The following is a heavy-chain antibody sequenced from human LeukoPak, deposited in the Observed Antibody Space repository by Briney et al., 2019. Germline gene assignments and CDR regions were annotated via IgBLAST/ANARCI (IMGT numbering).Heavy chain of an antibody. Sequence: GGSLRLSCAASGFTFSSYGMHWVRQAPGKGLEWVAVIWYDGSNKYYADSVKGRFTISRDNSKNTLYLQMNSLRAEDTAVYYCARGSRTIFGVVIFRIFDYWGQGTLVTVSS. CDR1: GFTFSSYG. V-gene: IGHV3-33*01. D-gene: IGHD3-3*01. CDR3: ARGSRTIFGVVIFRIFDY. J-gene: IGHJ4*02. CDR2: IWYDGSNK.